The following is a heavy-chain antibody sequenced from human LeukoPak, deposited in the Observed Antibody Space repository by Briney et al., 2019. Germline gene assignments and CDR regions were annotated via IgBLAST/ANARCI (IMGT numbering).Heavy chain of an antibody. CDR2: INGDGRNI. CDR3: ARDLAGIVVVPAAPPPDY. D-gene: IGHD2-2*01. V-gene: IGHV3-74*01. CDR1: GFTFSSYW. Sequence: GGSLRLSCVASGFTFSSYWMHWVRQDPRKGLVWVSRINGDGRNINYADSVRGRFTISRDNAKNTLYLQMNSLRAEDTAVYYCARDLAGIVVVPAAPPPDYWGQGTLVTVSS. J-gene: IGHJ4*02.